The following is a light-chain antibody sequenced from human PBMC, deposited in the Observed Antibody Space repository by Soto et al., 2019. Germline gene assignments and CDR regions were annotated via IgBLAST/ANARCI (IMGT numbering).Light chain of an antibody. V-gene: IGKV1-39*01. CDR1: QSISSY. CDR2: AAS. J-gene: IGKJ3*01. CDR3: QQSYSSPFT. Sequence: DIQMTQSPSSLSASVGDRVTITCRASQSISSYLNWYQQKPGKAPNILIYAASSLQSGVPSKFTGSGSGTAFTLTISSLQPEDFATYYCQQSYSSPFTFGPGTKVDIK.